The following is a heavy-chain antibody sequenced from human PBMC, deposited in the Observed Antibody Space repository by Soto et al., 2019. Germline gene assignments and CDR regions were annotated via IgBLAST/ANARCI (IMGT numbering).Heavy chain of an antibody. Sequence: PGGSLRLSCAASGFTFTSYEFNWVRQAPGKGLEWISYIGTSATNIYYADSVGGRFTVSRDNAKNALYLQMNSLRAEDTAIYYCAREELNCGGDCFAFWGQGALVTVSS. CDR2: IGTSATNI. CDR3: AREELNCGGDCFAF. V-gene: IGHV3-48*03. CDR1: GFTFTSYE. J-gene: IGHJ4*02. D-gene: IGHD2-21*01.